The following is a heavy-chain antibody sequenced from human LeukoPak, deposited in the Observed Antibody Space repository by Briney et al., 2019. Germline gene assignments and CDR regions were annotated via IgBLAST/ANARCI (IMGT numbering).Heavy chain of an antibody. D-gene: IGHD3/OR15-3a*01. V-gene: IGHV3-33*01. CDR2: IWNDGSNK. CDR1: GFTFSNYG. J-gene: IGHJ4*02. CDR3: ARAVGPFDY. Sequence: GGSLRLSCAASGFTFSNYGMHWVRQSPGKGLEWVAVIWNDGSNKYYADSVKGRFTISRDNSEDTLYLQMNSLRVGDTAVYYCARAVGPFDYWGQGTLVTVSS.